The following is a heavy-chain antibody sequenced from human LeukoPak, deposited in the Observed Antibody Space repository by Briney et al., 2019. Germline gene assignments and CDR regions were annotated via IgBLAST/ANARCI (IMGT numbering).Heavy chain of an antibody. D-gene: IGHD6-19*01. CDR3: ARGGSGSYDAFDI. CDR2: INPNSGGT. CDR1: GYTFTGYY. V-gene: IGHV1-2*02. Sequence: ASVKVSCKASGYTFTGYYMHWVRQAPGQGLEWMGWINPNSGGTNYAQNFQGRVTITRDKSISTAYMELSRLRSGDPAVYYCARGGSGSYDAFDIWGQGTMVTVSS. J-gene: IGHJ3*02.